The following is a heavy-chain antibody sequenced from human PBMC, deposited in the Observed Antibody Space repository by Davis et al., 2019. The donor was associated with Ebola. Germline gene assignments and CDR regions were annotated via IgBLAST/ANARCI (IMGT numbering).Heavy chain of an antibody. CDR1: GGSISNHF. J-gene: IGHJ4*02. CDR3: SERGSSV. D-gene: IGHD3-10*01. CDR2: IYYIRST. Sequence: PSEPLSLPCTVSGGSISNHFWNWLRQPPGKRLEWFWYIYYIRSTKYNPSLKSRVAFSVDTPKNQFSLKLKSVTAADTAMYYCSERGSSVWGQGTLVTVSS. V-gene: IGHV4-59*11.